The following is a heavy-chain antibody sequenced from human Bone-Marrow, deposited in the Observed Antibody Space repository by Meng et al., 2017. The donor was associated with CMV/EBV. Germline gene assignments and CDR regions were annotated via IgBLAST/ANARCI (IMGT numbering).Heavy chain of an antibody. CDR1: GYTFTNYG. CDR2: ISTYNGNT. J-gene: IGHJ4*02. V-gene: IGHV1-18*01. D-gene: IGHD1-1*01. CDR3: ARDTLNWNFDY. Sequence: ASVKVSCKASGYTFTNYGITWVRQAPGQGLEWMGWISTYNGNTNYAPNLQGRVTMTTDTSTSTAYMSLRRLKSDDTAVYFCARDTLNWNFDYWGQGTPVTVSS.